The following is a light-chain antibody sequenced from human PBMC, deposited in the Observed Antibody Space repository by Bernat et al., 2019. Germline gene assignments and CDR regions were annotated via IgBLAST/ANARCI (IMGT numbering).Light chain of an antibody. CDR1: SLRSDY. CDR3: NSRDRSGKPVV. Sequence: SSELTQDPAVSVALGQTVRITCQGDSLRSDYASWYQQKPRQAPVLVIYGKNNRPSGIPDRFSGSSSGNKGSLTITGAQAEDEADYYCNSRDRSGKPVVFGGGTKLTVL. CDR2: GKN. V-gene: IGLV3-19*01. J-gene: IGLJ2*01.